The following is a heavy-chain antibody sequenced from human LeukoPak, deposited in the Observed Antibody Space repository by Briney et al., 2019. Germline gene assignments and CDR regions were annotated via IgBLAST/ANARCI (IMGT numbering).Heavy chain of an antibody. CDR3: AKASVGEGMTPGDY. V-gene: IGHV3-30-3*01. J-gene: IGHJ4*02. D-gene: IGHD3-10*01. CDR1: GFTFSSYA. Sequence: GGSLRLSCAASGFTFSSYAMHWVRQAPGKGLEWVAVISYDGSNKYYADSVKGRFTISRDNSKNTLYLQMNSLRAEDTAVYYCAKASVGEGMTPGDYWGQGTLVTVSS. CDR2: ISYDGSNK.